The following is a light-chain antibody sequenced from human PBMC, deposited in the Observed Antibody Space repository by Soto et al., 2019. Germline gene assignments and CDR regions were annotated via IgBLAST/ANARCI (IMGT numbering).Light chain of an antibody. CDR3: SSYTSSRTRV. V-gene: IGLV2-14*01. J-gene: IGLJ2*01. CDR1: SSDVGGYNY. CDR2: EVS. Sequence: QSALTQPASVSGSPGQSITISCTGTSSDVGGYNYVSWYQQHPGKAPKLMIYEVSNRPSGVSNRFSGSKSGNTASLTISGLHAEDEADYYCSSYTSSRTRVFGGGTKLTVL.